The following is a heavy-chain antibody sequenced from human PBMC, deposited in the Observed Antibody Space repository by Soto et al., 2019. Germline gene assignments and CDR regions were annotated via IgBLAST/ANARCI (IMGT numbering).Heavy chain of an antibody. CDR2: ISGSGGST. J-gene: IGHJ6*02. Sequence: GGSLRLSCAASGFTFSSYAMSWVRQAPGKGLEWVSAISGSGGSTYYADSVKGRFTISRDNSKNTLYLQMNSLRAEDTAVYYCAKDLPAVAGIPARDYYYYYGMDVWGQGTTVTVSS. CDR3: AKDLPAVAGIPARDYYYYYGMDV. CDR1: GFTFSSYA. V-gene: IGHV3-23*01. D-gene: IGHD6-19*01.